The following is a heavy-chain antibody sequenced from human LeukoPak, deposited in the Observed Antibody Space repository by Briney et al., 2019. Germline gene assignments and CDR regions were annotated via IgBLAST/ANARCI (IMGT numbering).Heavy chain of an antibody. Sequence: PGGSLRLSCAASGFTLSTYDMNWVRQAPGKGQEWVSYISSSANSIYYADSVKGRFTISRDNAKNSLYLQMNGLRAEDTAVYHCAREADYYDTSDYSYYFDYWGQGTLVTVSS. J-gene: IGHJ4*02. CDR2: ISSSANSI. D-gene: IGHD3-22*01. V-gene: IGHV3-48*03. CDR3: AREADYYDTSDYSYYFDY. CDR1: GFTLSTYD.